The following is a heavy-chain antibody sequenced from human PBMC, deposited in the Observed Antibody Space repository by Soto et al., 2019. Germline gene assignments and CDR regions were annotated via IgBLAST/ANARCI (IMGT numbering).Heavy chain of an antibody. CDR1: GYSISSGYY. CDR3: ARGPDHLLRIMITFGGVIGPLGFDP. Sequence: PSETLSLTCAVSGYSISSGYYWGWIRQPPGKGLEWIGSIYHSGSTYYNPSLKSRVTISVDTSKNQFSLKLSSVTAADTAVYYCARGPDHLLRIMITFGGVIGPLGFDPWGQGTLVTVSS. D-gene: IGHD3-16*02. CDR2: IYHSGST. V-gene: IGHV4-38-2*01. J-gene: IGHJ5*02.